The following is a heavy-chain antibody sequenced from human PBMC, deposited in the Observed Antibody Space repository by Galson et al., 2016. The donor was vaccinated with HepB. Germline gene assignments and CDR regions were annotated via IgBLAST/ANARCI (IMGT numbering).Heavy chain of an antibody. CDR3: AREGGYYSFYYYGMDV. V-gene: IGHV1-46*01. J-gene: IGHJ6*02. Sequence: SVKVSCKASGYTFTSYQMHWVRQAPGQGLGWMGIINPNADSTTYAQKFQGRDTMTRDTSTSTVYMELSSLRSEDTAVYYCAREGGYYSFYYYGMDVWGQGTTVTVSS. D-gene: IGHD3-3*01. CDR1: GYTFTSYQ. CDR2: INPNADST.